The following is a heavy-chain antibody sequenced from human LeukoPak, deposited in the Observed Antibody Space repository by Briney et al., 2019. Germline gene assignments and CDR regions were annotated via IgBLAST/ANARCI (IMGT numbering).Heavy chain of an antibody. CDR3: ARGRGMAYYYDSSGFGGYAFDI. Sequence: PSETLSLTCAVYGGSFSDYYWNWIRQPPGKGLEWTGEINHSGSTKYNPSLKSRVTISVDTSKNQFSLKLSSVTAADTAVYYCARGRGMAYYYDSSGFGGYAFDIWGQGTMVTVSS. D-gene: IGHD3-22*01. CDR2: INHSGST. V-gene: IGHV4-34*01. J-gene: IGHJ3*02. CDR1: GGSFSDYY.